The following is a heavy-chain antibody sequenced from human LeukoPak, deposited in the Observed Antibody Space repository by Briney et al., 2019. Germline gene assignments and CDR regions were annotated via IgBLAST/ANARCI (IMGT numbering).Heavy chain of an antibody. CDR3: ARAPTSEQQLHFDY. V-gene: IGHV3-21*01. CDR2: ISTSNSYI. D-gene: IGHD6-13*01. J-gene: IGHJ4*02. CDR1: GFTFSSSS. Sequence: GGSLRLSCAGSGFTFSSSSMNWVRQAPGKGLEWVSSISTSNSYIYYADSVKGRFTISRDNARNSLFLQMNSLRTEDTAVYYCARAPTSEQQLHFDYWGQGTLVTVSS.